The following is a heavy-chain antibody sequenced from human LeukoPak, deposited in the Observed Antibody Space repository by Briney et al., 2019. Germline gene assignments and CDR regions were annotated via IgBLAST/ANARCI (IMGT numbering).Heavy chain of an antibody. V-gene: IGHV3-7*01. J-gene: IGHJ5*02. CDR3: ARAGTYETTWYH. Sequence: GRSLTLSCAASGFSFSNYWMSWVRQAPGKGLEWVANINQDGSVKYYVDSVKGRFTISRDNAENSLYLQMNSLRAEDTALYFCARAGTYETTWYHWGQGTLVTVSS. D-gene: IGHD1-7*01. CDR2: INQDGSVK. CDR1: GFSFSNYW.